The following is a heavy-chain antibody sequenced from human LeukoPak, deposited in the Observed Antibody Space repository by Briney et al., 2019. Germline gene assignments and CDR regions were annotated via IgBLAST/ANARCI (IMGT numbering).Heavy chain of an antibody. Sequence: PGGSLRLSCAASGFTFSSYSMNWVRQAPGQGLECVSSISSSSSYIYYADSVKGRFTISRDNAKNSLYLQMNSLRAEDTAVYYCARVGGGYSYGPNDYWGQGTLVTVSS. J-gene: IGHJ4*02. CDR2: ISSSSSYI. CDR1: GFTFSSYS. D-gene: IGHD5-18*01. CDR3: ARVGGGYSYGPNDY. V-gene: IGHV3-21*01.